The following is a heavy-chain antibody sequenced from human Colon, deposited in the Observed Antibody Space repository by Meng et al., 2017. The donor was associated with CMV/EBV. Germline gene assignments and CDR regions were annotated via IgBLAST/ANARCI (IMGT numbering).Heavy chain of an antibody. CDR1: GYSISSGYY. CDR2: ISHSGST. CDR3: ARGYCSGGNCYRGVFDI. V-gene: IGHV4-38-2*02. D-gene: IGHD2-15*01. Sequence: SETLSLTCTVSGYSISSGYYWGYIRQPSGKGLEWIGSISHSGSTYYNPSLESRVTISVDTSKNQFSLKLTSVTAADTAVYYCARGYCSGGNCYRGVFDIWGQGTMVTVSS. J-gene: IGHJ3*02.